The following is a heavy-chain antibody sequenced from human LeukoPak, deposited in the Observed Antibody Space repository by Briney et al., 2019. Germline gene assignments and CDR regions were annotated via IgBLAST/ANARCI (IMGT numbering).Heavy chain of an antibody. V-gene: IGHV3-23*01. CDR3: ARDPYDFWSGYSIFYFDY. D-gene: IGHD3-3*01. J-gene: IGHJ4*02. CDR2: ISGSGGST. CDR1: GFTFSSYA. Sequence: GGSLRLSCAASGFTFSSYAMSWARQAPGKGLEWVSAISGSGGSTYYADSVKGRFTISRDNSKNTLYLQMNSLRAEDTAVYYCARDPYDFWSGYSIFYFDYWGQGTLVTVSS.